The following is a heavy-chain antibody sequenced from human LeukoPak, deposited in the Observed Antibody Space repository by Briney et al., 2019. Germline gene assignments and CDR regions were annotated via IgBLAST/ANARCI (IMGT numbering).Heavy chain of an antibody. CDR3: ARATMVRGVITAIDY. CDR2: IRSDGSNK. D-gene: IGHD3-10*01. J-gene: IGHJ4*02. Sequence: GGSLRLSCAVSGFTFSSYGMHWVRQAPGKGLEWVAFIRSDGSNKYYADSVKGRFTISRDNSKNTLYLQMNSLRPEATAVYYCARATMVRGVITAIDYWGQGTLVTVSS. V-gene: IGHV3-30*02. CDR1: GFTFSSYG.